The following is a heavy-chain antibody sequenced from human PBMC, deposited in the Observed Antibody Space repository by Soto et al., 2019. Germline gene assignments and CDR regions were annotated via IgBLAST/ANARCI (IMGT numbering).Heavy chain of an antibody. CDR2: IYYSGST. CDR1: GAYISSTRPY. Sequence: SETLSLSCTVTGAYISSTRPYWRWISQPPGKGLERIGSIYYSGSTYNNPSLRSRVSMSIDTSKDQFSLKLKSVTAADTALYFCARQRTSVVTQDYFDVCGAGSLVTVSS. CDR3: ARQRTSVVTQDYFDV. J-gene: IGHJ4*02. D-gene: IGHD2-21*02. V-gene: IGHV4-39*01.